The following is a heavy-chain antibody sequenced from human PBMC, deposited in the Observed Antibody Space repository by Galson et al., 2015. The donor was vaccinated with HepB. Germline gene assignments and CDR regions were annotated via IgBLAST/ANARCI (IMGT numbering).Heavy chain of an antibody. CDR2: LYSSGAT. Sequence: SLRLSCAASGFTVSNHYMNWVRQAPGKGLEWVSVLYSSGATHYTDYEKGRFTISRDNSKSTVYLKMNSLRVEDTAVYYCARDRGIAADVSSAYYYHGFDVWGHGTTVSFSS. CDR3: ARDRGIAADVSSAYYYHGFDV. J-gene: IGHJ6*02. V-gene: IGHV3-53*01. CDR1: GFTVSNHY. D-gene: IGHD6-13*01.